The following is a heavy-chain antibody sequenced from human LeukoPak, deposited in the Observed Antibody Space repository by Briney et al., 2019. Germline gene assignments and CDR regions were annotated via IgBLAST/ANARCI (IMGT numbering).Heavy chain of an antibody. CDR3: VRGSTSRHYQY. V-gene: IGHV4-39*01. CDR1: GGSISSSTYY. CDR2: IYYSGST. J-gene: IGHJ4*02. Sequence: NPSGTLSLTCTVSGGSISSSTYYWGWIRRPPGKGLEWIGSIYYSGSTYYNPSLKSRVTVSVDTSKNQFSLKLSSVTVADTAVYYCVRGSTSRHYQYWGQGTLVTVCS. D-gene: IGHD3-10*01.